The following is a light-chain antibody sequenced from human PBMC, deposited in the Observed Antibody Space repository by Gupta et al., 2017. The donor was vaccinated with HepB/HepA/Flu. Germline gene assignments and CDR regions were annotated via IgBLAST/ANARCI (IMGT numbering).Light chain of an antibody. CDR2: AAS. V-gene: IGKV1-39*01. CDR1: QSISNY. CDR3: QQSYRTPT. J-gene: IGKJ1*01. Sequence: DIPMPQSPSSLSASVGDRVTITCRASQSISNYLNWYQQKPGKAPKLLIYAASSLQSGVPSMFSGRGSGTDFTLTISRLQPEDFATYYCQQSYRTPTFGQGTKVEIK.